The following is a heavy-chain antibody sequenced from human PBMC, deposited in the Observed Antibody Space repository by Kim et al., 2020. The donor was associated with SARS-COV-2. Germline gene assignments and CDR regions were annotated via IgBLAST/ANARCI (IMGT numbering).Heavy chain of an antibody. J-gene: IGHJ5*02. CDR1: GGSFSGYY. V-gene: IGHV4-34*01. Sequence: SETLSLTCAVYGGSFSGYYWSWIRQPPGKGLEWIGEINHSGSTNYNPSLKSRVTISVDTSKNQFSLKLSSVTAADTAVYYCARGGPLVRGVNLNWFDPWGQGTLVTVSS. CDR2: INHSGST. D-gene: IGHD3-10*01. CDR3: ARGGPLVRGVNLNWFDP.